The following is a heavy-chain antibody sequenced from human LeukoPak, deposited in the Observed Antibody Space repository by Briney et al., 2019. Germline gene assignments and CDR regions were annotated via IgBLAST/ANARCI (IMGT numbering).Heavy chain of an antibody. CDR3: ARDLSSSYGTWFDP. Sequence: SETLSLTCAVYGGSFSGYYWSWIRQPPGKGLEWIGEINHSGSTNYNPSLKSRVTISVDTSKNQFSLKLSSVTAADTAVYYCARDLSSSYGTWFDPWGQGTLVTVSS. J-gene: IGHJ5*02. CDR1: GGSFSGYY. V-gene: IGHV4-34*01. D-gene: IGHD6-13*01. CDR2: INHSGST.